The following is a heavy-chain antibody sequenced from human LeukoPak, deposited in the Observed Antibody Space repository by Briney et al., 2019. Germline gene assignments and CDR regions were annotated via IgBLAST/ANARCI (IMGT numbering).Heavy chain of an antibody. Sequence: PGGSLRLSCAASGFTFDDYAMHWVRQAPGKGLEWVSGISWNSGSIGYADSVKGRFTISRDNAKNSLYLQMNSLRAEDTAVYYCARGQGGSPGYYYYYYMDVWGKGTTVTVSS. CDR3: ARGQGGSPGYYYYYYMDV. V-gene: IGHV3-9*01. CDR2: ISWNSGSI. J-gene: IGHJ6*03. CDR1: GFTFDDYA. D-gene: IGHD1-26*01.